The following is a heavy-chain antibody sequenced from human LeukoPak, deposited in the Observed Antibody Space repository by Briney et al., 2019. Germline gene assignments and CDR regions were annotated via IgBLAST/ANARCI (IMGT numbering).Heavy chain of an antibody. Sequence: PSETLSLTCTVSGGSISSYYWSWIRQPPGKGLEWIGYIYYSGSTNYNPSLKSRVTMSVDTSKNQFSLKLSSVTAADTAVYYCAREVLDFDWLFDYWGQGTLVTVSS. D-gene: IGHD3-9*01. CDR1: GGSISSYY. CDR3: AREVLDFDWLFDY. CDR2: IYYSGST. V-gene: IGHV4-59*12. J-gene: IGHJ4*02.